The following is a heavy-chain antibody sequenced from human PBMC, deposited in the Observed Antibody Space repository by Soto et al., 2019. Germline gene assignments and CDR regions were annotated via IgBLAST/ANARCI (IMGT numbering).Heavy chain of an antibody. D-gene: IGHD5-18*01. V-gene: IGHV1-18*01. CDR2: ISAYNGNT. Sequence: QGQLVQSGAEVKKPGASVKVSCTASVYTFTSYGLSWLRQAPGQGLEWMGWISAYNGNTTYSQKLQGRVTMTTDTSTSTAYMELWSMRSDYTAVYDCARERDGYNTRNFDDGGQGTLVTGSS. J-gene: IGHJ4*02. CDR1: VYTFTSYG. CDR3: ARERDGYNTRNFDD.